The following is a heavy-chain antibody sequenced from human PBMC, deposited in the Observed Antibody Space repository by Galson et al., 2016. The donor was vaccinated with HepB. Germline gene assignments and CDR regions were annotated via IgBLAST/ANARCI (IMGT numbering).Heavy chain of an antibody. V-gene: IGHV3-33*01. CDR1: GFSFTSHN. CDR2: IWYDGSNL. J-gene: IGHJ3*02. CDR3: AREGFRFLAFKAFDM. D-gene: IGHD3-3*01. Sequence: SLRLSCAASGFSFTSHNMHWVRQAPGKGLEWVAVIWYDGSNLHYADSVKGRFTISRDTSKNTLYLQMNSLRAEDTAVYYCAREGFRFLAFKAFDMWGQGTMVAVSS.